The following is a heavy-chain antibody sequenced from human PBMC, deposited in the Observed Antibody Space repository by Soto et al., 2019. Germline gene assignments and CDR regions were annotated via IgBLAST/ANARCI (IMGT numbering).Heavy chain of an antibody. D-gene: IGHD1-26*01. J-gene: IGHJ4*02. CDR2: INPNSGGT. Sequence: ASVKVSCKASGYNFTNYYMHWVRQAPGQGLEWMGRINPNSGGTYYSQKFQGRVTVTRDTSISTAYLELSSLRSDDTAVYYCVRSTFTWDSPVWGQGTLVTVSA. CDR1: GYNFTNYY. V-gene: IGHV1-2*06. CDR3: VRSTFTWDSPV.